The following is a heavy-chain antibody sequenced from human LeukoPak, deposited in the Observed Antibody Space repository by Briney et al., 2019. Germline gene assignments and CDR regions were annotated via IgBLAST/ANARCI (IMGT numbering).Heavy chain of an antibody. Sequence: PSGTLSLTCAVSGGSISSGCWWSWVRQPPMKGLEWIGEIIDSGSTNYNPSLKGRITISLDKTKNQFSLNVNSVTAADTAVYYCATYGPTSGGYTFEYWGQGILVTVSS. CDR1: GGSISSGCW. D-gene: IGHD2-15*01. V-gene: IGHV4-4*02. CDR2: IIDSGST. CDR3: ATYGPTSGGYTFEY. J-gene: IGHJ4*02.